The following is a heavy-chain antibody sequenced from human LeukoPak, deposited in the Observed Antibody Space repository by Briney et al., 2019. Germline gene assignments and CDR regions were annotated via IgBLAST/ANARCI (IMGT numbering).Heavy chain of an antibody. V-gene: IGHV4-34*01. CDR3: ARHARQWLVQSRAFDI. CDR1: GGSFSGYY. J-gene: IGHJ3*02. D-gene: IGHD6-19*01. Sequence: SETLPLTCAVYGGSFSGYYWSWIRQPPGKGLEWIGEINHSGSTNYNPSLKGRVTISVDTSKNQFSPKLSSVTAADTAVYYCARHARQWLVQSRAFDIWGQGTMATVSS. CDR2: INHSGST.